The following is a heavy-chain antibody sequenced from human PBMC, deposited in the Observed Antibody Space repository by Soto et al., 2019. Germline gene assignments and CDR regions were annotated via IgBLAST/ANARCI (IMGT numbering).Heavy chain of an antibody. CDR2: IRSKANSYAT. J-gene: IGHJ6*02. CDR3: SGQASDFYYYGMDV. D-gene: IGHD3-10*01. Sequence: PGGSLRLSCAASGFTFSGSAMHWVRQASGKGLEWVGRIRSKANSYATAYAASVKGRFTISRDDSKNTAYLQMDSLKTEDTAVYYCSGQASDFYYYGMDVWGQGTTVTVSS. CDR1: GFTFSGSA. V-gene: IGHV3-73*01.